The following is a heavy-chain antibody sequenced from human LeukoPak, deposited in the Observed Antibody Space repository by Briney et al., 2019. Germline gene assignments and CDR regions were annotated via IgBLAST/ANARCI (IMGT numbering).Heavy chain of an antibody. V-gene: IGHV3-21*01. CDR3: ARAVLFGGDDDAFDI. CDR1: GFTFSSYS. Sequence: GGSLRLSCAASGFTFSSYSMTWVRQAPGKGLEWVSSISSSSSYIYYADSVKGRFTISRDNAKNSLYLQMNSLRAEDTAMYYCARAVLFGGDDDAFDIWGQGTMVTVSS. CDR2: ISSSSSYI. D-gene: IGHD2-21*02. J-gene: IGHJ3*02.